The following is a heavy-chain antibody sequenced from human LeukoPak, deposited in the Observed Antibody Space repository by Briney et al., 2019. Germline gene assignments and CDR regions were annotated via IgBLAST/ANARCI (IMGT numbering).Heavy chain of an antibody. CDR2: ISSSSYI. D-gene: IGHD6-6*01. J-gene: IGHJ4*02. Sequence: GGSLRLSCAASGFTFSVYRMNWVRQAPGKGLELVASISSSSYIYHADSVKGRFTISRDNAKNSLYLQMNSLRAEDTAVYYCARSSEYSTSSGQNLWGQGTLVTVSS. CDR1: GFTFSVYR. V-gene: IGHV3-21*01. CDR3: ARSSEYSTSSGQNL.